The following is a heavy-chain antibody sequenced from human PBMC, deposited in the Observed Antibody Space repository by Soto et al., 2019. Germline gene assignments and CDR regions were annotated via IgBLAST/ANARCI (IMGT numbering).Heavy chain of an antibody. D-gene: IGHD5-18*01. V-gene: IGHV3-30*18. Sequence: PGGSLRLSCVASGFSFSSFGIHWVRQAQGKGLEWVAVIAYDESTKYYADSVKGRFTISRDNSKNTLFLQLNSLRADDTAVYYCAKEDTAMVPSLYYGMDVWGPGTTVTVSS. CDR3: AKEDTAMVPSLYYGMDV. CDR2: IAYDESTK. J-gene: IGHJ6*02. CDR1: GFSFSSFG.